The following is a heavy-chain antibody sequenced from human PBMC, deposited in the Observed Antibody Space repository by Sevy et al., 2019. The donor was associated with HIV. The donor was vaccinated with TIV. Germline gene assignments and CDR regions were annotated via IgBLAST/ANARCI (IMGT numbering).Heavy chain of an antibody. D-gene: IGHD2-2*01. CDR1: GYTFTSYG. CDR2: ISAYNGNT. CDR3: ARGPDDIVVVPAAPRY. J-gene: IGHJ4*02. Sequence: ASVKVPCKASGYTFTSYGISWVRQAPGQGLEWMGWISAYNGNTNYAQKLQGRVTMTTDTSTSTAYMELRSLRSDDTAVYYCARGPDDIVVVPAAPRYWGQGTLVTVSS. V-gene: IGHV1-18*01.